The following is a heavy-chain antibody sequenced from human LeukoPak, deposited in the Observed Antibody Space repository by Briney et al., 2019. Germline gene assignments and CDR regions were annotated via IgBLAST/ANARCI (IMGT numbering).Heavy chain of an antibody. CDR3: TTDRYYDSSGLDY. CDR1: GFTFSNAW. CDR2: IKSKTDGGTT. Sequence: GGSLRLSCAASGFTFSNAWMSWVRPAPAKGREGVGRIKSKTDGGTTDYADPVKGRFTISRDDSKNTLYLQMNSLKTEDTAVYYCTTDRYYDSSGLDYWGQGTLVIVSS. J-gene: IGHJ4*02. V-gene: IGHV3-15*01. D-gene: IGHD3-22*01.